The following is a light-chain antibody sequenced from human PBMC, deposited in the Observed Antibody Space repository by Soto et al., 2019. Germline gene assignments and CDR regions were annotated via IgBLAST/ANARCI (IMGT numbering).Light chain of an antibody. CDR2: GNS. V-gene: IGLV1-40*01. CDR3: QSYDSSLSGYV. Sequence: QSVLTQPPSVSGAPGQRVTISCTGSSSNIGAGYDVHWYQQLPGTAPKLLIYGNSNRPSGVPDRFSGSKSGTSASLAITGFQAEDEADYYCQSYDSSLSGYVFGGGTKLTVL. J-gene: IGLJ2*01. CDR1: SSNIGAGYD.